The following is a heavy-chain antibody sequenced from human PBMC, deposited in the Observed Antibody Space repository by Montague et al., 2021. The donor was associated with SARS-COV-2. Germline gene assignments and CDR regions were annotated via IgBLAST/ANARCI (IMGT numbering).Heavy chain of an antibody. CDR1: GFSLKTSGDG. CDR3: AHPRAYCSATTCYRNWNFDL. CDR2: IYWSDDK. D-gene: IGHD2-2*01. J-gene: IGHJ2*01. Sequence: PALAKPTKTLTLTCTFSGFSLKTSGDGVGWIRQSPGKAPEWLALIYWSDDKNYSPSLKSRLTISKDTSKNQVVLSMTNMGPVDTATYYCAHPRAYCSATTCYRNWNFDLWGRGTLVTVSS. V-gene: IGHV2-5*01.